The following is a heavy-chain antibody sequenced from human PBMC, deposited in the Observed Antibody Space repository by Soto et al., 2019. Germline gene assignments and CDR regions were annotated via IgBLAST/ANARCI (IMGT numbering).Heavy chain of an antibody. J-gene: IGHJ3*02. CDR3: ATEAAMAVGDFDI. CDR1: GGTFSSYA. V-gene: IGHV1-69*13. CDR2: IIPIFGTA. Sequence: VASVKVSCKASGGTFSSYAISWVRQAPGQGLEWMGGIIPIFGTANYAQKFQGRVTITADESTSTAYMELSSLRSEDTAVYYCATEAAMAVGDFDIWGQGTMVTVSS. D-gene: IGHD5-18*01.